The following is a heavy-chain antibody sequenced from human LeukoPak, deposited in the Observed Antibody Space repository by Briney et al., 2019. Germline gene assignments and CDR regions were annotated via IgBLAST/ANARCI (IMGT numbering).Heavy chain of an antibody. V-gene: IGHV4-59*08. J-gene: IGHJ1*01. Sequence: KPSETLSLTCTVSGGSISSYYWSWIRQPPGKGLEWIGYIYYSGSTNYNPSFKSRVTISVDTSKNQFSLKLSSVTAADTAVYYCAGVFGDFQHWGQGTLVTVSS. CDR3: AGVFGDFQH. CDR2: IYYSGST. D-gene: IGHD3-16*01. CDR1: GGSISSYY.